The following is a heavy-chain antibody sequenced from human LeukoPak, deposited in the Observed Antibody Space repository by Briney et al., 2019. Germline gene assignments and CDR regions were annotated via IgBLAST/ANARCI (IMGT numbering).Heavy chain of an antibody. J-gene: IGHJ6*03. D-gene: IGHD6-6*01. CDR3: ARVYSSSHYYYYYMDV. V-gene: IGHV4-39*07. CDR1: GGSISSSSYY. Sequence: PSETLSLTCTVSGGSISSSSYYWGWIRQPPGKGLEWIGGIYYSGSTYYNPSLKSRVTISVDTSKNQFSLKLSSVTAADTAVYYCARVYSSSHYYYYYMDVWGKGTTVTVSS. CDR2: IYYSGST.